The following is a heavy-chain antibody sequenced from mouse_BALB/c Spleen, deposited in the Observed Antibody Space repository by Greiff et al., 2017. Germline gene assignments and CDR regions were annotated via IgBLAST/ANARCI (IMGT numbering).Heavy chain of an antibody. D-gene: IGHD1-1*01. V-gene: IGHV1-63*02. CDR2: IYPGGGYT. J-gene: IGHJ2*01. Sequence: VKLQESGAELVRPGTSVKISCKASGYTFTNYWLGWVKQRPGHGLEWIGDIYPGGGYTNYNEKFKGKATLTADTSSSTAYMQLSSLTSEDSAVYFCAREDYYGSSQYYFDYWGQGTTLTVSS. CDR1: GYTFTNYW. CDR3: AREDYYGSSQYYFDY.